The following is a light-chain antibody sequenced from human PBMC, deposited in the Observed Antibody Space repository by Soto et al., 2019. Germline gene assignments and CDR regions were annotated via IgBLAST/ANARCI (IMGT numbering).Light chain of an antibody. V-gene: IGLV2-14*01. Sequence: QSVLTQPASVSGSPGQSITISCTGSGSDIGAYDYVSWFQQHPGKAPKLMISEVNNRPSGVSNRFSGSKSGNTAYLTISGLQVEDEAEYFCFSFTTTRTHVFGTGTNVNGL. J-gene: IGLJ1*01. CDR2: EVN. CDR1: GSDIGAYDY. CDR3: FSFTTTRTHV.